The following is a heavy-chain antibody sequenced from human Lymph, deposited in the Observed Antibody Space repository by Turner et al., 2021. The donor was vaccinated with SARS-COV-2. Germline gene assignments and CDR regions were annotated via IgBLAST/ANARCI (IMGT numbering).Heavy chain of an antibody. J-gene: IGHJ4*02. V-gene: IGHV3-21*01. Sequence: EVQLVESGGGLVTPGGSLRLSCAASGFTFSTYSMNWVRQAPGKGLEWISSSSSSSSYIYYADSVKGRFTISRDDAKNSLYLQMNSLRAEDTAVYYCARDIPTTADYFDYWGQGTLVTVSS. D-gene: IGHD4-17*01. CDR2: SSSSSSYI. CDR3: ARDIPTTADYFDY. CDR1: GFTFSTYS.